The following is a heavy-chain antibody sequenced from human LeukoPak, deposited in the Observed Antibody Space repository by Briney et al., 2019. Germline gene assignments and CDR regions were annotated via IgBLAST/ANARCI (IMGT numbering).Heavy chain of an antibody. CDR3: ARDLKGVDAFDI. V-gene: IGHV4-59*01. Sequence: KTSETLSLTCTVSGDSISSYYWSWIRQPPGKGLEWIGYISYSGSTNHNPSLKSRVTTSVDTSKNQFSLRLSSATAAETAMYYCARDLKGVDAFDIWGQGTMVTVSS. D-gene: IGHD2-8*01. CDR1: GDSISSYY. CDR2: ISYSGST. J-gene: IGHJ3*02.